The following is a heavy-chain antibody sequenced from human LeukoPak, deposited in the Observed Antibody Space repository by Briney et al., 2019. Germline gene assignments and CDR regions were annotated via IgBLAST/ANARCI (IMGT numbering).Heavy chain of an antibody. V-gene: IGHV1-69*13. CDR2: IIPIFGTA. CDR1: GGTFSSYA. D-gene: IGHD4-17*01. CDR3: ATPIHYGDYDFDY. J-gene: IGHJ4*02. Sequence: ASVKVSCKASGGTFSSYAISWVRQAPGQGLEWMGGIIPIFGTANYAQKFQGRVTITADESTSTAYMELSSLRSEDTAVYYCATPIHYGDYDFDYWGQGTLVTVSS.